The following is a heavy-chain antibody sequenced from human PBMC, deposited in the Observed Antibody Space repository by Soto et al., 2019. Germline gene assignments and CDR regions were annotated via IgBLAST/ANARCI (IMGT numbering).Heavy chain of an antibody. J-gene: IGHJ5*02. V-gene: IGHV4-4*02. Sequence: PSETLSLTCAVSGGSISSSNWWSWVRQPPGKGLEWIGEIYHSGSTNYNPSLKSRVTISVDKSKNQFSLKLSSVTAADTAVYYCARDLGIAVAGTQNWFDPWGQGTLVTVSS. CDR2: IYHSGST. CDR1: GGSISSSNW. CDR3: ARDLGIAVAGTQNWFDP. D-gene: IGHD6-19*01.